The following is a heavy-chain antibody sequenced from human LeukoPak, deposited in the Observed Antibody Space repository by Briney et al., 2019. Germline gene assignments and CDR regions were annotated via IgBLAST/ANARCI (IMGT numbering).Heavy chain of an antibody. V-gene: IGHV1-46*01. CDR1: GYTFTSYH. D-gene: IGHD3-10*01. CDR2: INPSGGST. CDR3: ARGLLWFGDPYYYYMDV. Sequence: ASVKVSCKASGYTFTSYHMHWVRQAPGQGLEWMGIINPSGGSTSYAQKFQGRVTMTRDMSTSTVYMELSSLRSEDTAVYYCARGLLWFGDPYYYYMDVWAKGTTVTISS. J-gene: IGHJ6*03.